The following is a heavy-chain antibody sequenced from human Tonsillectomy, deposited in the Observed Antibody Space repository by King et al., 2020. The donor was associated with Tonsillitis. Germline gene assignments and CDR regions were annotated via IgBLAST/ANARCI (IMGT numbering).Heavy chain of an antibody. V-gene: IGHV1-69*01. CDR1: GGTFSSYA. J-gene: IGHJ3*02. Sequence: VQLVESGAEVKKPGSSVKVSCKASGGTFSSYAISWVRQAPGQGLEWMGGIIPIFGTANYAQKFQGRVTITADESTSTAYMELSSLRSEDTAVYYCASLIPATLFDTAMATGAFDIWGQGTMVTVSS. D-gene: IGHD5-18*01. CDR3: ASLIPATLFDTAMATGAFDI. CDR2: IIPIFGTA.